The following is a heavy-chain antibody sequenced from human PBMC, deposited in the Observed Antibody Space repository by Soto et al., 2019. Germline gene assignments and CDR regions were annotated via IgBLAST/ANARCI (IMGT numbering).Heavy chain of an antibody. J-gene: IGHJ4*02. Sequence: GASVKVSCKVSGYTLTELSMHWVRQAPGKGLEWMGGFDPEDGETIYAQKFQGRVTMTEDKSTDTAYMELSSLRTEDTAGYYCETPRAGANDGPFDYWGQGTLVTVSS. D-gene: IGHD1-1*01. V-gene: IGHV1-24*01. CDR2: FDPEDGET. CDR3: ETPRAGANDGPFDY. CDR1: GYTLTELS.